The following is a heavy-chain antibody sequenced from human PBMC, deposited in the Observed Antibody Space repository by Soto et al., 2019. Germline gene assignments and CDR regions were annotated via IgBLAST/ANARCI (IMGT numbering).Heavy chain of an antibody. CDR3: CVIVVVTAIPGLDL. Sequence: GGSLRLSCAASGFTFSSYGMHWVRQAPGKGLEWVAVISYDGSNKYYADSVKGRFTISRDNSKNTLYLQMNSLRAEDTAVYYCCVIVVVTAIPGLDLWGQGTLVTVSS. CDR2: ISYDGSNK. V-gene: IGHV3-30*03. D-gene: IGHD2-21*02. CDR1: GFTFSSYG. J-gene: IGHJ5*02.